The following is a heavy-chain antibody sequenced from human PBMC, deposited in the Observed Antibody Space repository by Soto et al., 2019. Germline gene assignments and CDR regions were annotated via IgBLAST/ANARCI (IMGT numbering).Heavy chain of an antibody. CDR3: AHRHDLGGFDI. D-gene: IGHD2-15*01. CDR2: INWNDDE. J-gene: IGHJ3*02. V-gene: IGHV2-5*01. CDR1: GFSLNTRAVG. Sequence: QITLKESGPTLVKPTQTLTLTCTFSGFSLNTRAVGVGWIRQAPGKALEWLALINWNDDERYSPPLKDRLTITKDTSKNHVVLTMTNIGPVDTATYYCAHRHDLGGFDIWGQGTAVTVSS.